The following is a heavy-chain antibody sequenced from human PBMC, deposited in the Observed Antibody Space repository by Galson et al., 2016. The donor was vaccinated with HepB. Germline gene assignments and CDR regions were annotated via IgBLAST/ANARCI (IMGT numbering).Heavy chain of an antibody. V-gene: IGHV4-31*03. CDR2: IHYRGRT. Sequence: TLSLTCTVSGGSINSDDFYWSWIRQHPGKGLEWIGYIHYRGRTVHNPPLKSRVIMSLDTSKNQFSLNLSSVTAADTAVYYCARVWGPILIRAPWYFDYWGQGILVTVSS. CDR3: ARVWGPILIRAPWYFDY. D-gene: IGHD3-9*01. CDR1: GGSINSDDFY. J-gene: IGHJ4*02.